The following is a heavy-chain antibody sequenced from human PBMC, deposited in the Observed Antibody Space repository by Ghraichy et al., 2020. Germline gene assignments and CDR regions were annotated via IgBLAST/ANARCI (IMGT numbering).Heavy chain of an antibody. V-gene: IGHV3-30-3*01. D-gene: IGHD2-15*01. Sequence: AGSLRLSCAASGFTFSSYAMHWVRQAPGKGLEWVAVISYDGSNKYYADSVKGRFTISRDNSKNTLYLQMNSLRAEDTAVYYCESVAASDYWGQGTLVTVSS. CDR3: ESVAASDY. CDR2: ISYDGSNK. CDR1: GFTFSSYA. J-gene: IGHJ4*02.